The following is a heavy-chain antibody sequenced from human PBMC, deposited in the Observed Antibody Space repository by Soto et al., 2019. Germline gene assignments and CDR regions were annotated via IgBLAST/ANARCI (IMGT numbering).Heavy chain of an antibody. J-gene: IGHJ4*02. D-gene: IGHD3-22*01. CDR1: GYTFISYG. CDR2: ISTFNGKT. V-gene: IGHV1-18*01. CDR3: ARDRVPKSSGYFPFDY. Sequence: QVQLVQSRAEVKKPGASVKASCKASGYTFISYGISWVRQAPGQGLEWMGWISTFNGKTNYAQNVQGRVNMTTDTSTTTAYMELRSLKSDDTAVYYCARDRVPKSSGYFPFDYWGQGTLVTVSS.